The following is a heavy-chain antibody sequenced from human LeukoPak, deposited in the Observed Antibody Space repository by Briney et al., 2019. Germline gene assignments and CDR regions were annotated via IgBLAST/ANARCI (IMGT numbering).Heavy chain of an antibody. CDR1: GGSISSYY. Sequence: SGTLSLTCIVSGGSISSYYWSWIRQPPGKGLEWIGRIYTSGSTKYNPSLKSRVTMSVDTSKNQFSLRLSSVTAADTAVYYCARDGFYDSSGSYHRPFDYWGQGTLVSVSS. J-gene: IGHJ4*02. CDR2: IYTSGST. D-gene: IGHD3-22*01. CDR3: ARDGFYDSSGSYHRPFDY. V-gene: IGHV4-4*07.